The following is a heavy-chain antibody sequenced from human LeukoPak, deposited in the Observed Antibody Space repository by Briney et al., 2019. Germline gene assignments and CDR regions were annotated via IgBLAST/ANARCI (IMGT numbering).Heavy chain of an antibody. D-gene: IGHD1-26*01. V-gene: IGHV1-69*13. J-gene: IGHJ4*02. Sequence: ASVKVSCKASGGTFTSYAISWVRQAPGQGLEWMGGIIPIFGTANYAQKFQGRVTITADESTSTAYMELSSLRSEDTAVYYCARDSGSYWGSSVYWGQGTPVTVSS. CDR1: GGTFTSYA. CDR2: IIPIFGTA. CDR3: ARDSGSYWGSSVY.